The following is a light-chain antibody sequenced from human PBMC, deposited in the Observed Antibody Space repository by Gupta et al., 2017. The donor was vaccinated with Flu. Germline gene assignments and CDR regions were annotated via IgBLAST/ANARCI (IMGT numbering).Light chain of an antibody. CDR1: NSCPANHNIRSY. Sequence: NCKSSNSCPANHNIRSYLGWYQQKPGKPPKLLFYWASSWESGVPARFSGSGSGTDFTLTVSSLQADDVAVYYCQQYYSDSWSFGQGTKMEIK. V-gene: IGKV4-1*01. CDR2: WAS. J-gene: IGKJ2*03. CDR3: QQYYSDSWS.